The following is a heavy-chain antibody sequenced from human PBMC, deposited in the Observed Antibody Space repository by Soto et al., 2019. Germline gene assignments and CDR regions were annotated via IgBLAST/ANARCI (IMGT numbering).Heavy chain of an antibody. D-gene: IGHD3-3*01. CDR3: ARGRHGALLRFLEWSVRAEFDY. J-gene: IGHJ4*02. CDR2: INHSGST. CDR1: GGSFSGYY. V-gene: IGHV4-34*01. Sequence: QVQLQQWVAGLLKPSETLSLTCAVYGGSFSGYYWSWIRQPPGKGLEWIGEINHSGSTNYNPSLKSRVTISVDTSKNQFSLKLSSVTAADTAVYYCARGRHGALLRFLEWSVRAEFDYWGQGTLVTVSS.